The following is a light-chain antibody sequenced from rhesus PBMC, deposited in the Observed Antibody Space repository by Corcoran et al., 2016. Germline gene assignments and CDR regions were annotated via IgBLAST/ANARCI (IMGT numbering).Light chain of an antibody. CDR1: QGISNA. Sequence: DIQMSQSPSSLSASVGDKVTITCRASQGISNALAWYQQKPGKAPMLLIYAASSLESGVPSRFSGIRSGTDFTLPISSLRPEDVATYYCQQGYSTPYSFGQGTKVEIK. CDR2: AAS. J-gene: IGKJ2*01. V-gene: IGKV1-33*02. CDR3: QQGYSTPYS.